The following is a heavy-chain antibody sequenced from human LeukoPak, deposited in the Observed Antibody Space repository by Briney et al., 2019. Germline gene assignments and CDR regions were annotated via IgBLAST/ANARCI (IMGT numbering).Heavy chain of an antibody. CDR1: GFTFSSYS. V-gene: IGHV3-48*04. J-gene: IGHJ5*02. D-gene: IGHD5-12*01. CDR3: PRRGHSGYDFWFDP. CDR2: ISSSSSTI. Sequence: GGSLRLSCAASGFTFSSYSMNWVRQAPGKGLEWVSYISSSSSTIYYADSVKGRFTISRDNAKNSLYLKMNSLRAEDTAVYYCPRRGHSGYDFWFDPWGQGTLVTVSS.